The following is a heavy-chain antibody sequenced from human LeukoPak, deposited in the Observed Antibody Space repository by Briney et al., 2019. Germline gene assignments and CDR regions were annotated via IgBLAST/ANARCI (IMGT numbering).Heavy chain of an antibody. CDR1: GYTFTGYY. CDR3: ARGAHSGSYFLIDY. V-gene: IGHV1-2*02. Sequence: ASVKVSCKASGYTFTGYYMHWVRQAPGQGPEWMGWLNPDGGGTNYAQNFQARVTMTRDTSITTAYMELTRLTSDDTAVYYCARGAHSGSYFLIDYWGQGTLVTVSS. CDR2: LNPDGGGT. D-gene: IGHD1-26*01. J-gene: IGHJ4*02.